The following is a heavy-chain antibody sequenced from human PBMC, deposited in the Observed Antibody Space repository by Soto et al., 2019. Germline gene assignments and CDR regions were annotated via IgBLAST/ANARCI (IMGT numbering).Heavy chain of an antibody. J-gene: IGHJ4*02. CDR1: GYTFTSYD. V-gene: IGHV1-8*01. Sequence: QVQLVQSGAEVKKPGASVKVSCKASGYTFTSYDINWVRQATGQGLEWMGWKNPNSGNTGYAQKFQGRVTMTRNTSISTAYMELSSLRSEDTAVYYCARGLSLRKGDPPGYWGQGTLVTVSS. CDR3: ARGLSLRKGDPPGY. CDR2: KNPNSGNT. D-gene: IGHD4-17*01.